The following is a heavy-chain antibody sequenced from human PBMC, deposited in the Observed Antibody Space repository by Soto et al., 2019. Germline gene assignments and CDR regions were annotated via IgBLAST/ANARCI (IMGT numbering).Heavy chain of an antibody. V-gene: IGHV4-59*02. CDR3: ARDGYDGSGSPYPAF. CDR1: GSSGVSYV. J-gene: IGHJ4*02. Sequence: TMCRTCPCAGSSGVSYVWIWIRPTPGKGLEWIGYIYYLGSTDYNPSLKSRVTISVDTSKRQFSLRLTSVTAADTAVYYCARDGYDGSGSPYPAFWGPGTQVTVSS. D-gene: IGHD3-10*01. CDR2: IYYLGST.